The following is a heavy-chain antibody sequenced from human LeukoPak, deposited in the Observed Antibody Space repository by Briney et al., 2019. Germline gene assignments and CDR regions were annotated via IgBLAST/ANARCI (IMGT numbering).Heavy chain of an antibody. CDR3: ARNYYDSSGYSDAFDI. V-gene: IGHV1-69*04. Sequence: SVKVSCKASGGTFSSYAISWVRQAPGQGLEWMGRIIPILGIANYAQEFQGRVTITADKSTSTAYMELSSLRSEDTAVYYCARNYYDSSGYSDAFDIWGQGTMVTVSS. CDR2: IIPILGIA. CDR1: GGTFSSYA. J-gene: IGHJ3*02. D-gene: IGHD3-22*01.